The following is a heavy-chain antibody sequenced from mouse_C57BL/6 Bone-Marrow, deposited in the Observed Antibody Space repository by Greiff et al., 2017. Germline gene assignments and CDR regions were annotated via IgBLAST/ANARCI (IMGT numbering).Heavy chain of an antibody. J-gene: IGHJ2*01. V-gene: IGHV1-59*01. CDR2: IDPSDSYT. Sequence: QVQLQQPGAELVRPGTSVKLSCKASGYTFTSYWLHWVKQRPGQGLEWIGVIDPSDSYTNYNQKFKGKATLTVDPSSSTAYMQLSSLTSEDSAVYYCAYYGSSFDYWGQGTTLTVSS. CDR3: AYYGSSFDY. D-gene: IGHD1-1*01. CDR1: GYTFTSYW.